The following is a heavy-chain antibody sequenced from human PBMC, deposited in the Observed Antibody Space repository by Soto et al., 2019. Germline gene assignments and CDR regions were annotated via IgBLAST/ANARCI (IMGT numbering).Heavy chain of an antibody. Sequence: PSETLSLTCTVSGGSISSYYWSWIRQPPGKGLEWIGYVYYSGGTKYNPSLKSRVTILVDTSKNQFSLKLSSVTAADTAVYYCARGGITRFFWGQGILVTVSS. CDR1: GGSISSYY. V-gene: IGHV4-59*01. CDR3: ARGGITRFF. D-gene: IGHD3-10*02. CDR2: VYYSGGT. J-gene: IGHJ4*02.